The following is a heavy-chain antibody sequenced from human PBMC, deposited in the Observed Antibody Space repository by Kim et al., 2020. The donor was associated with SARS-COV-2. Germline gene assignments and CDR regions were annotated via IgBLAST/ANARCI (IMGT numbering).Heavy chain of an antibody. CDR2: INTDGSRT. V-gene: IGHV3-74*03. J-gene: IGHJ6*01. D-gene: IGHD3-3*01. CDR3: ARDLDPSANYYFYGMDV. CDR1: GFTFRSYW. Sequence: GGSRRLSCAASGFTFRSYWLHWVRQAPGKGLVWVSRINTDGSRTTYADSVQGRFSISRDNAQSTLFLQMYSLRAEDTGVYFCARDLDPSANYYFYGMDV.